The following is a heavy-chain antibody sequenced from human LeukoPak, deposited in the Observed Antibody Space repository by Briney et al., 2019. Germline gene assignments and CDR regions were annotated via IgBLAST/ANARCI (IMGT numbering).Heavy chain of an antibody. D-gene: IGHD3-3*01. CDR2: ISSSSSTI. J-gene: IGHJ4*02. CDR3: ARDTIWSGSPRSRFDY. CDR1: GFTFSSYS. Sequence: GGSLRLSCAASGFTFSSYSMNWVRQAPGKGLEWVSYISSSSSTIYYADSVKGRFTISRDNAKNSLYLQMNSLRAEDTAVYYCARDTIWSGSPRSRFDYWGQGTLVTVSS. V-gene: IGHV3-48*01.